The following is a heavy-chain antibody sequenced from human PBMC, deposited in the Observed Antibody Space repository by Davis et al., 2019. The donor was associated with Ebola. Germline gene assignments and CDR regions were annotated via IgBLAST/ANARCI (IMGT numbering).Heavy chain of an antibody. CDR2: ISSSSSYI. V-gene: IGHV3-21*04. D-gene: IGHD6-6*01. J-gene: IGHJ5*02. CDR3: ARGLLVGWFDP. Sequence: PGGSLRLSCAASGFTFSSYAMNWVRHAPGKGLEWVSSISSSSSYIYYADSVKGRFTISRDNAKNSLYLQMNSLRAEDTAVYYCARGLLVGWFDPWGQGTLVTVSS. CDR1: GFTFSSYA.